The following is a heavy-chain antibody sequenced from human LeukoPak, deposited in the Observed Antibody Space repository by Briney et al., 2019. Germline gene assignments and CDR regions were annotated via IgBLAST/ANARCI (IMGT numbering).Heavy chain of an antibody. CDR3: AKDPSLTESDY. J-gene: IGHJ4*02. CDR2: ISYDGTEK. Sequence: GGSLRLSCAASGLIFSGYAMHWVRQAPGKGLEWVAVISYDGTEKHYGDSVKGRFTISRDNSKNTLYLQMNSLRAEDTAVYYCAKDPSLTESDYWGQGTLVTVSS. D-gene: IGHD1-14*01. V-gene: IGHV3-30-3*01. CDR1: GLIFSGYA.